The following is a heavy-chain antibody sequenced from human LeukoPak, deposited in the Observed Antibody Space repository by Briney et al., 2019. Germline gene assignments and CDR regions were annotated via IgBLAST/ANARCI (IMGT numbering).Heavy chain of an antibody. CDR1: GGSISSGGYY. V-gene: IGHV4-31*03. CDR3: ARVPYSSGPSFDY. Sequence: SQTLSLTCTVSGGSISSGGYYWSWIRQHPGKGLEWIGSIYYSGSTYYNPSLKSRVTISVDTSKNQFSLKLSSVTAADTAVYYCARVPYSSGPSFDYWGQGTLVTVSS. J-gene: IGHJ4*02. CDR2: IYYSGST. D-gene: IGHD3-22*01.